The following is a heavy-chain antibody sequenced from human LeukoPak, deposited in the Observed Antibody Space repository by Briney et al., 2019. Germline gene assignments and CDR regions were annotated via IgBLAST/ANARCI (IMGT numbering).Heavy chain of an antibody. Sequence: PGGSLRLSCAASGFTFSSYAMSWVRQAPGKGLEWVSAISGSGGSTYYADSVKGRFTISRDNSKNTLYLQMNSLRAEDTAVYYCAKGSITIFGVALSYYYYMDVWGKGTTVTVSS. V-gene: IGHV3-23*01. CDR3: AKGSITIFGVALSYYYYMDV. CDR1: GFTFSSYA. CDR2: ISGSGGST. J-gene: IGHJ6*03. D-gene: IGHD3-3*01.